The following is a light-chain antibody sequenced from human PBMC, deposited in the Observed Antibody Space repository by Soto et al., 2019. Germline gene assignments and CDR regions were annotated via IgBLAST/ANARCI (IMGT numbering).Light chain of an antibody. CDR3: QQYRSWYT. Sequence: EIVMTQSPATLSVSPGERATLSCRASQSVSSNLAWYQQKPGQAPRLLIYGASTRATGIPARFSGSGSGTEFTLTISSLQSEDFAVYYCQQYRSWYTFGQGTKLEIK. CDR1: QSVSSN. J-gene: IGKJ2*01. V-gene: IGKV3-15*01. CDR2: GAS.